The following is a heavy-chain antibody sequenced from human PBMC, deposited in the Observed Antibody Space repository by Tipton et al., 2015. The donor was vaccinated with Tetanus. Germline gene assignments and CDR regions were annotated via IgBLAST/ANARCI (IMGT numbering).Heavy chain of an antibody. Sequence: TLSLTCTVSGGSIRSEDYSWNWIRQPPGKGLEWIGYISYSGSTNSNYSLKSRITISQDTSKNQFSLKLTSVTAADTAVYYCARANYDFPKKGPFDSWGQGTLVIVSS. CDR3: ARANYDFPKKGPFDS. J-gene: IGHJ4*02. D-gene: IGHD3-3*01. CDR1: GGSIRSEDYS. CDR2: ISYSGST. V-gene: IGHV4-61*08.